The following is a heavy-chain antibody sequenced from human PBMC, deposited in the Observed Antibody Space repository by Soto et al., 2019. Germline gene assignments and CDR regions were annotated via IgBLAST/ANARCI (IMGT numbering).Heavy chain of an antibody. V-gene: IGHV3-23*01. CDR2: FSSGGGST. CDR1: EFTFSNYA. CDR3: AKDRYGFWSGYYFDC. J-gene: IGHJ4*02. D-gene: IGHD3-3*01. Sequence: EVQLLESGGGLVQPGGSLRLSCAASEFTFSNYAMSWVRQAPGKGLEWVSSFSSGGGSTYYADSVKGRFTISRDNSKDTLYLQMSSLRAGDTALYYCAKDRYGFWSGYYFDCWGQGTLVTVSS.